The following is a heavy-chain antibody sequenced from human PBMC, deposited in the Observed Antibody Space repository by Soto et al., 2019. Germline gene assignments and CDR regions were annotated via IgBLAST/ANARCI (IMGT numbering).Heavy chain of an antibody. CDR2: VYYSGST. J-gene: IGHJ4*02. Sequence: SETLSLTCTVSGGSISSSSYYWGWIRKPPGKGLEWIGSVYYSGSTYDNPSLKSRINLSVDRSKSQFSLKLTSVTAADTALYYFARLLYNGRGYYSPDYCVQGTLVTGSA. CDR3: ARLLYNGRGYYSPDY. V-gene: IGHV4-39*01. CDR1: GGSISSSSYY. D-gene: IGHD3-22*01.